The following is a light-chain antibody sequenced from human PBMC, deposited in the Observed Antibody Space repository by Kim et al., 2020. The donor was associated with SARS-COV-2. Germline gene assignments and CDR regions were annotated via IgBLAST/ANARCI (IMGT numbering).Light chain of an antibody. CDR2: DVN. Sequence: QSALTQPPSASGSPGQSVTISCTGTSSDVGGYNYVSWYQQYPGKAPKLMIYDVNKRPSGVPDRFSGSRSGNTASLTVSGLQAEDGADYYCTSYAGSNNLLFGGGTKLTVL. CDR3: TSYAGSNNLL. V-gene: IGLV2-8*01. CDR1: SSDVGGYNY. J-gene: IGLJ3*02.